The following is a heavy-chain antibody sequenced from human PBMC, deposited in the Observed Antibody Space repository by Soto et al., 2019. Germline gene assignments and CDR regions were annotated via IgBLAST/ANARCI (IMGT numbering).Heavy chain of an antibody. J-gene: IGHJ4*02. CDR3: AREDHVRWRARQGKFDY. Sequence: GGSLRLSCAASGFTFSSYSMNWVRQAPGKGLEWVSYISSSSSTIYYADSVKGRFTISRDNAKNSLYLQMNSLRDEDTAVYYCAREDHVRWRARQGKFDYWGQGTLVTVSS. CDR2: ISSSSSTI. D-gene: IGHD6-6*01. CDR1: GFTFSSYS. V-gene: IGHV3-48*02.